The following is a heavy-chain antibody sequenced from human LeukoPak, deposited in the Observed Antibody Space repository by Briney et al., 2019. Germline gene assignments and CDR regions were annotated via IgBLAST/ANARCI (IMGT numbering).Heavy chain of an antibody. CDR2: IYYSGST. CDR1: GGSISSYY. J-gene: IGHJ3*02. D-gene: IGHD3-16*01. Sequence: NPSETLSLTCSVSGGSISSYYWSWIRQPPGKGLEWIGYIYYSGSTNYNPSLKSRVTMSVDTAKNQVSLKLSSVTAADTAMYYCARQEITRDAFDIWGQGTMVTVSS. V-gene: IGHV4-59*08. CDR3: ARQEITRDAFDI.